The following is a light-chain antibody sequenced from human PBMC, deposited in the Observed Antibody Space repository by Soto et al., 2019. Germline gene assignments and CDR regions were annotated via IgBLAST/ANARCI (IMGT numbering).Light chain of an antibody. V-gene: IGKV3-20*01. Sequence: EIVMTQSPAILSVSPGETGTLSCRASQDIGTKLAWYQQKPGQAPRLLMFGASTRATGIPDRFSGSGSGTDFTLTISRLEPEDFAVYYCQQYGSSGTFGQGTKVDIK. CDR3: QQYGSSGT. CDR2: GAS. J-gene: IGKJ1*01. CDR1: QDIGTK.